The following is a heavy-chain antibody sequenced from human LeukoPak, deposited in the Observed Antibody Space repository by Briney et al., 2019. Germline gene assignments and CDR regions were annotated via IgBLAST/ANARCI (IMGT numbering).Heavy chain of an antibody. CDR2: IWYDGSNK. J-gene: IGHJ4*02. CDR3: ARDQAPAAGTFLFDY. D-gene: IGHD6-13*01. Sequence: GGSLRLSCAASGFTFSSYGMHWVRQAPGKGLEWVAVIWYDGSNKYYADSVKGRSTISRDNSKNTLYLQMNSLRAEDTAVYYCARDQAPAAGTFLFDYWGQGTLVTVSS. V-gene: IGHV3-33*01. CDR1: GFTFSSYG.